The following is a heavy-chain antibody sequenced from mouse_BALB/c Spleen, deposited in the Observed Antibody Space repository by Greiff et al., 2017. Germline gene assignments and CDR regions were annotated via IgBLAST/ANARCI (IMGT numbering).Heavy chain of an antibody. CDR1: GFSLSTSGMG. J-gene: IGHJ3*01. Sequence: QVTLKESGPGILQPSQTLSLTCSFSGFSLSTSGMGVSWIRQPSGKGLEWLAHIYWDDDKRYNPSLKSRLTISKDTSSNQVFLKITSVDTADTATYYCARSYGPPWFAYWGQGTLVTVSA. CDR2: IYWDDDK. CDR3: ARSYGPPWFAY. V-gene: IGHV8-12*01. D-gene: IGHD1-1*02.